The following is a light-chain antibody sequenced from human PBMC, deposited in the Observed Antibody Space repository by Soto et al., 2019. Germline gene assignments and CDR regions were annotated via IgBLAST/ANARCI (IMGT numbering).Light chain of an antibody. Sequence: IQMTQAPSTLSASVGDRVTITCRASQSISSWLAWYQQKPGKAAKLLIYDAASLESGVPSRFRGSVSGTEFTLTISRRQSEYFSVYDSRKLTILRSFGQGPK. CDR2: DAA. J-gene: IGKJ1*01. CDR1: QSISSW. CDR3: RKLTILRS. V-gene: IGKV1-5*01.